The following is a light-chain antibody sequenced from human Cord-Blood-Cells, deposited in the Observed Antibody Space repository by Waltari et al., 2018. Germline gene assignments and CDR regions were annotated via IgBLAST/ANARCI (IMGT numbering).Light chain of an antibody. CDR2: GNS. CDR3: QAYDSSLSGSVV. J-gene: IGLJ2*01. CDR1: SSNIGAGYD. Sequence: QSVLTQPPSVSGAPGQRVTISCTGSSSNIGAGYDVHWYQQLPGTAPKLLIYGNSNRPCGVPDRFSGSKSGTSASLAITGLQAEDEADYYCQAYDSSLSGSVVFGGGTKLTVL. V-gene: IGLV1-40*01.